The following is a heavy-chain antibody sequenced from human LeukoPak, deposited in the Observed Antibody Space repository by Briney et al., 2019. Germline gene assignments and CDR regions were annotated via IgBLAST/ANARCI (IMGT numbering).Heavy chain of an antibody. J-gene: IGHJ6*03. D-gene: IGHD3-10*01. CDR3: ASWGYGSGSFYYYYMDV. CDR1: GGSISSYY. CDR2: IYHSGST. V-gene: IGHV4-38-2*02. Sequence: SETLSLTCTVSGGSISSYYWGWIRQPPGKGLEWIGSIYHSGSTYYNPSLKSRVTISVDTSKNQFSLKLSSVTAADTAVYYCASWGYGSGSFYYYYMDVWGKGTTVTVSS.